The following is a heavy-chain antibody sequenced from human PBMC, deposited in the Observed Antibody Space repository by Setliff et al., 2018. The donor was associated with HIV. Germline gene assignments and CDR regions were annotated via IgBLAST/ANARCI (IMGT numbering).Heavy chain of an antibody. CDR2: SKNKFNSFTT. Sequence: GGSLRLSCAASGFTFSDHYMDWVRQAPGKGLEWVGRSKNKFNSFTTEYAASVKGRFTISRDASKSSMYLQMNSLKSEDTAVYYCTKDRFVWGQGTLVTVSS. CDR3: TKDRFV. J-gene: IGHJ4*02. CDR1: GFTFSDHY. D-gene: IGHD3-16*01. V-gene: IGHV3-72*01.